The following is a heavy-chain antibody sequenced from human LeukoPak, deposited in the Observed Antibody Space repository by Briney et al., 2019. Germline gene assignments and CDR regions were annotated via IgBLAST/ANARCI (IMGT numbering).Heavy chain of an antibody. CDR2: INQDGSGK. CDR1: GFTFNDYW. D-gene: IGHD1-26*01. CDR3: AKASIAGAIGVLDY. V-gene: IGHV3-7*01. J-gene: IGHJ4*02. Sequence: GGSLRLSCAAFGFTFNDYWMSWVRQAPGKGLEWVANINQDGSGKHYVDSVKGRFTISRDNAKNSLYLQMNSLRAEDTAVYFCAKASIAGAIGVLDYWGQGTLVTVSS.